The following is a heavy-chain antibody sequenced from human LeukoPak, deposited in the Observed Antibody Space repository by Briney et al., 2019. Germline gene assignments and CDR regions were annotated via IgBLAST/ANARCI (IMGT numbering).Heavy chain of an antibody. CDR1: GVSFSGYY. CDR2: IYHSGST. J-gene: IGHJ5*02. CDR3: ARGGLARWFDP. Sequence: SETLSLTCAAYGVSFSGYYWSWIRQPPGKGLEWIGYIYHSGSTYYNPSLKSRATISVDRSKNQFSLKLSSVTAADTAVYYCARGGLARWFDPWGQGTLVTVSS. V-gene: IGHV4-34*01.